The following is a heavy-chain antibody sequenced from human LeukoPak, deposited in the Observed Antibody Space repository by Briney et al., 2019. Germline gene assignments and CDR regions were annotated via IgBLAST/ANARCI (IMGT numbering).Heavy chain of an antibody. D-gene: IGHD3-10*01. Sequence: SETLSLTCTVSGGSISSYYWSWIRQPAGKGLEWIGRIYSSGSTNYNPSPKSRVTMSVDTSKNQFSLKLSSVTAADTAVYYCAREANYYGSGSYFEGTFDYWGQGSLVTVSS. CDR3: AREANYYGSGSYFEGTFDY. CDR1: GGSISSYY. V-gene: IGHV4-4*07. J-gene: IGHJ4*02. CDR2: IYSSGST.